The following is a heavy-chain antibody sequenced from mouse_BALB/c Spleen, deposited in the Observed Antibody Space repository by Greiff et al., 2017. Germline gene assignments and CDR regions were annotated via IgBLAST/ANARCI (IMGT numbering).Heavy chain of an antibody. V-gene: IGHV1S81*02. CDR3: ARRYYWYFDV. CDR2: INPSNGRT. Sequence: QVQLKQPGAELVKPGASVKLSCKASGYTFTSYWMHWVKQRPGQGLEWIGEINPSNGRTNYNEKFKSKATLTVDKSSSTAYMQLSSLTSEDSAVYYCARRYYWYFDVWGAGTTVTVSS. J-gene: IGHJ1*01. CDR1: GYTFTSYW.